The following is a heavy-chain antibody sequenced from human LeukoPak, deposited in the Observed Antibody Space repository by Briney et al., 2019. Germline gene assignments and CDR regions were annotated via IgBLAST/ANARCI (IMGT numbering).Heavy chain of an antibody. Sequence: GGSLRLSCAASGFTFSSYWMHWVRQAPGKGLVWVSRTNSDGSSTSYADSVKGRFTISRDNSKNTLYLQMNSLRAEDTAVYYCARAQTYYYDSSGYYPDYWGQGTLVTVSS. CDR2: TNSDGSST. V-gene: IGHV3-74*01. CDR3: ARAQTYYYDSSGYYPDY. D-gene: IGHD3-22*01. J-gene: IGHJ4*02. CDR1: GFTFSSYW.